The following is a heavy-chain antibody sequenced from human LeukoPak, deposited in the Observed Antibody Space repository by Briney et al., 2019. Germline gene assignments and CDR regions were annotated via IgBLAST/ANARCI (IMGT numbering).Heavy chain of an antibody. CDR1: GGSISSYY. CDR2: IYYSGST. Sequence: PSETLSLTCTVSGGSISSYYWSWIRQPPGKGLEWIGYIYYSGSTNYNPSLKSRVTISVDTSKNRFSLKLSSVTAADTAVYYCARSGGPESTWISYWGQGTLVTVSS. D-gene: IGHD5-12*01. CDR3: ARSGGPESTWISY. J-gene: IGHJ4*02. V-gene: IGHV4-59*01.